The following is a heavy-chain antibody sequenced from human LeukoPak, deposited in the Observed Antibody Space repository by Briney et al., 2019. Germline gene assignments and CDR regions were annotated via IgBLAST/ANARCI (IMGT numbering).Heavy chain of an antibody. Sequence: ASVKVSCNASGDTVTSYDINWVRQATGQGLEWMGLMNPNSVNTGYAQKFHGRVTITRNTSISTAYMELSSLRSEDTAVYYCARGLPDSYYDFWSGYHDAFDIWGQGTMVTVSS. D-gene: IGHD3-3*01. V-gene: IGHV1-8*03. CDR3: ARGLPDSYYDFWSGYHDAFDI. CDR2: MNPNSVNT. J-gene: IGHJ3*02. CDR1: GDTVTSYD.